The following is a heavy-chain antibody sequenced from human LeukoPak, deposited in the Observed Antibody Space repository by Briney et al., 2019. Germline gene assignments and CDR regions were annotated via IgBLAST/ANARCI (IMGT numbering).Heavy chain of an antibody. J-gene: IGHJ4*02. CDR3: ARDPTTLSARYYFDY. CDR2: ISSSSSYI. V-gene: IGHV3-21*01. D-gene: IGHD1-26*01. CDR1: GFTFSSYS. Sequence: GGSLRLSCAASGFTFSSYSMNWVRQAPGKGLEWVSSISSSSSYIYYADSVKGRFTISRDNAKNSLYLQMNSLRAEDTAVYYCARDPTTLSARYYFDYWGQGTLVTVSS.